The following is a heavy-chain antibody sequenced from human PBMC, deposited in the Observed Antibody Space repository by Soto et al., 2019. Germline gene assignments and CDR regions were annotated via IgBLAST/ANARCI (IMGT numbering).Heavy chain of an antibody. J-gene: IGHJ4*02. Sequence: QVQLQQWGAGLLKPSETLSLTCAVYGGSFSGYYWSWIRQPPGKGLEWIGEINHSGSTNYNPSLKSRVTISVDTSKHQFSLKLSSVTAADTAVYYCAREGGYCSGGSCPNFDYWGQGTLVTVSS. CDR2: INHSGST. V-gene: IGHV4-34*01. CDR3: AREGGYCSGGSCPNFDY. CDR1: GGSFSGYY. D-gene: IGHD2-15*01.